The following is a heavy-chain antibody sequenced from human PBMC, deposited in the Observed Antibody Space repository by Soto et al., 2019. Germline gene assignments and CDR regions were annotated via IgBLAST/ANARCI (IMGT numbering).Heavy chain of an antibody. CDR3: ARRATPLGAFDI. D-gene: IGHD5-12*01. CDR2: VYYSGST. J-gene: IGHJ3*02. Sequence: QLQVQESGPGLVKPSETLSLTCTVSGGSISSSSYYWGWIRHPPGKGLEWIGSVYYSGSTYYNPSLKSRVTISVVTSKNQFSLKLSSVTAADTAVYYCARRATPLGAFDIWGQGTMVTVSS. CDR1: GGSISSSSYY. V-gene: IGHV4-39*01.